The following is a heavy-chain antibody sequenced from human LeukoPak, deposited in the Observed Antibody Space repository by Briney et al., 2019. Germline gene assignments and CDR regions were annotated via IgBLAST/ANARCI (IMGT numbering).Heavy chain of an antibody. Sequence: PGGSLRLSCAASGFTFDDYAMHWVRQAPGKGLEWVSGISWNSGSIGYADSVKGRFTISRDNAKNSLYLQMNSLRAEDTALYYCAKDPRMAEYSSGWYDWGQGTLVTVSS. V-gene: IGHV3-9*01. D-gene: IGHD6-19*01. CDR3: AKDPRMAEYSSGWYD. CDR2: ISWNSGSI. J-gene: IGHJ4*02. CDR1: GFTFDDYA.